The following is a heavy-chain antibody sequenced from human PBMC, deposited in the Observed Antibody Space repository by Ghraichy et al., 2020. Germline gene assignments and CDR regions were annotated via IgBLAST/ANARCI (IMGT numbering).Heavy chain of an antibody. CDR3: ARDEGDGMDV. D-gene: IGHD3-16*01. CDR2: INSDGSST. Sequence: SVKVSCTVSGFTFTDYWMHWVRQAPGKGLVWVSRINSDGSSTSSADSVRGRFTISRDNAKNTLYLQMDSLTAEDTGVYHCARDEGDGMDVWGPGTTVNVSS. V-gene: IGHV3-74*01. J-gene: IGHJ6*02. CDR1: GFTFTDYW.